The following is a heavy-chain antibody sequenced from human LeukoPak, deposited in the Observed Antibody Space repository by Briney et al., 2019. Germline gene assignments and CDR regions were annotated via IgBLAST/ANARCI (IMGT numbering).Heavy chain of an antibody. J-gene: IGHJ4*02. CDR3: ATAPYDFWSGYFYY. V-gene: IGHV3-23*01. CDR2: LSGSGDST. CDR1: GFTFSNYA. D-gene: IGHD3-3*01. Sequence: GGSLRLSCAASGFTFSNYAMSWVRQAPGKGLEWVSALSGSGDSTYYADSVKGRFTISRDNAKNSLYLQMNSLRAEDMALYYCATAPYDFWSGYFYYWGQGTLVTVSS.